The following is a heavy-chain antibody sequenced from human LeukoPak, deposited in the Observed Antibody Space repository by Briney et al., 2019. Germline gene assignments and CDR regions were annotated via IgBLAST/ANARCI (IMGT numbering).Heavy chain of an antibody. J-gene: IGHJ4*02. CDR3: ASVFGDFDY. Sequence: PSETLSLTCAVYGGSFSGYYWSWIRQPPGKGLEWIGEINHSGSTNYNPSLKSRVTISVDTSKNQFSLKLSSVTAADTAVYYCASVFGDFDYWGQGTLVTVSS. CDR1: GGSFSGYY. V-gene: IGHV4-34*01. D-gene: IGHD2-21*01. CDR2: INHSGST.